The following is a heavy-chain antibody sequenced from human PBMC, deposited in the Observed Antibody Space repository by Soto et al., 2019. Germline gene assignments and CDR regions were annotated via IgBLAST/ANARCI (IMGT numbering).Heavy chain of an antibody. Sequence: QVHLVQSGAEVKKPGASVKVSCQASGYAFTTYGITWVRQAPGQGLEWMGWISAHNGNTNYAQKPQGRGTVTRDTSTSTAYMELRSLRSDDTAVYYCARGRYGDYWGQGALVTVSS. CDR1: GYAFTTYG. CDR2: ISAHNGNT. D-gene: IGHD1-1*01. CDR3: ARGRYGDY. J-gene: IGHJ4*02. V-gene: IGHV1-18*01.